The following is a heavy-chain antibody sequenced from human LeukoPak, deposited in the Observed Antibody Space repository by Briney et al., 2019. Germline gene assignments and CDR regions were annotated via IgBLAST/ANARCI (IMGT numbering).Heavy chain of an antibody. V-gene: IGHV4-34*01. Sequence: LETLSLTCAVYGGSLSGHFCSWIRQSPGKGLEWIGEINHSGTTNYNPSLKSRVTLSVDTSKNQFSLKLSSVTAADTAVYFCARGHYSSVWYWYFDLWGRGTLVTVSS. CDR2: INHSGTT. CDR1: GGSLSGHF. J-gene: IGHJ2*01. D-gene: IGHD6-19*01. CDR3: ARGHYSSVWYWYFDL.